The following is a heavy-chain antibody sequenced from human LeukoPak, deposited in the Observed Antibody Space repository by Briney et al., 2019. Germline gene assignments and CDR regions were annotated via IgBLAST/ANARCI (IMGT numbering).Heavy chain of an antibody. CDR3: ARYSGNYRFFDY. CDR1: GGSISSYY. D-gene: IGHD1-26*01. V-gene: IGHV4-59*12. J-gene: IGHJ4*02. Sequence: SETLSLTCTVSGGSISSYYWSWIRQPPGKGLEWIGDIYYSGTTNYNPSLKSRVTISVDTSKNQFSLKLTSVTAADSAMYYCARYSGNYRFFDYWGQGTLVTVSS. CDR2: IYYSGTT.